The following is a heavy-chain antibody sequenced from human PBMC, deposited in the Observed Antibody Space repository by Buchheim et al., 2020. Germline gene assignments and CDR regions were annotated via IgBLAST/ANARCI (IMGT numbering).Heavy chain of an antibody. CDR1: GGSISSYY. V-gene: IGHV4-59*08. CDR3: AGQVYDYGAKEGNWFDP. J-gene: IGHJ5*02. CDR2: IYYSGST. D-gene: IGHD4-17*01. Sequence: QVQLQESGPGLVKPSETLSLTCTVSGGSISSYYWSWIRQPPGKGLEWIGYIYYSGSTNYNPSLKSRVTISVDTSKNQFSLKLSSVTAADTAVYYCAGQVYDYGAKEGNWFDPWGQGTL.